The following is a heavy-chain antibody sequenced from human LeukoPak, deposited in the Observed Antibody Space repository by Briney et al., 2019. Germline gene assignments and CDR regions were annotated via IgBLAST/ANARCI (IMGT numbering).Heavy chain of an antibody. CDR3: ARDRFLNYMGV. V-gene: IGHV4-39*07. Sequence: SETLSPTCTVSGGSISSSSYYWGWIRQPPGKGLEWIGSIYYSGSTYYNPSLKSRVTISVDTSKNQFSLKLSSVTAADTAVYYCARDRFLNYMGVWGKGTTVTVSS. J-gene: IGHJ6*03. CDR1: GGSISSSSYY. CDR2: IYYSGST. D-gene: IGHD3-3*01.